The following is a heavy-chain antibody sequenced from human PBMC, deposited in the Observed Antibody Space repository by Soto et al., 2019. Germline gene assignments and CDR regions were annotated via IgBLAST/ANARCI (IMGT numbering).Heavy chain of an antibody. D-gene: IGHD3-9*01. CDR2: ISSSSSYI. V-gene: IGHV3-21*01. J-gene: IGHJ6*02. CDR1: GFTFSSYS. CDR3: ARYDTPYYYYYYGMDV. Sequence: GGSLRLSCAASGFTFSSYSMNWVRQAPGKGLEWVSSISSSSSYIYYADSVKGRFTISGDNAKNSLYLQMNSLRAEDTAVYYCARYDTPYYYYYYGMDVWGQGTTVTVSS.